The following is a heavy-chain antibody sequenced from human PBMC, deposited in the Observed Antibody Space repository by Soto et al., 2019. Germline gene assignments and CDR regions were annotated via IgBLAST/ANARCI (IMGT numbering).Heavy chain of an antibody. D-gene: IGHD2-8*01. CDR3: AKDLIENNGVWEAFDM. Sequence: EVQLLESGGGLVQPGGSLRLSCAASGFSFSAYAMNWVRQAPGKGLQWVSGLVGSGGDKNYADSVRGRFTVSRDNSKNTLYLQMNNLRDEDTAVYYCAKDLIENNGVWEAFDMWGRGTKVTVSS. CDR2: LVGSGGDK. J-gene: IGHJ3*02. CDR1: GFSFSAYA. V-gene: IGHV3-23*01.